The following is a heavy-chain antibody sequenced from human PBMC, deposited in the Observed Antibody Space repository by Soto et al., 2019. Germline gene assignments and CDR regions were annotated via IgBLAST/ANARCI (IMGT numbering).Heavy chain of an antibody. CDR3: ARDLDGSGSYYTDY. Sequence: ASVKISCNAAGYTFTNCDISWVRQAPGQGLKWMEWIRHRGKTNYAQKLKGSITMTTDTSASTAFMELRSLRSDDTAMYFCARDLDGSGSYYTDYWGQGTLVTVSS. J-gene: IGHJ4*02. CDR1: GYTFTNCD. V-gene: IGHV1-18*01. CDR2: IRHRGKT. D-gene: IGHD3-10*01.